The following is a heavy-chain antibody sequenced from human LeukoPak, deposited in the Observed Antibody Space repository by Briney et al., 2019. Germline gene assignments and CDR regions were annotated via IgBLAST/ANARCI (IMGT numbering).Heavy chain of an antibody. Sequence: SETLSLTCTASGGPISSYYWSWIRQPPGKGLEWIGYIYYSGSTNYNPSLKSRVTISVDTSKNQFSLKLSSVTAADTAVYYRALGKLRFLEWLLTDYYYMDVWGKGTTVTVSS. CDR1: GGPISSYY. CDR2: IYYSGST. CDR3: ALGKLRFLEWLLTDYYYMDV. J-gene: IGHJ6*03. D-gene: IGHD3-3*01. V-gene: IGHV4-59*01.